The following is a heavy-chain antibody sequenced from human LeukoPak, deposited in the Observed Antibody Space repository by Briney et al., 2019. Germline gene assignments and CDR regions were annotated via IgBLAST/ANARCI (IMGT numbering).Heavy chain of an antibody. CDR3: AKGGLQFPFDY. Sequence: GGSLRLSCAASGFTFSNYAMNWVRQAPGKGLEWVSAISGSGGSTYYADSVRGRFTVSRDSSKNTLYLLMNSLRAEDTAVYYCAKGGLQFPFDYWGQGTLVTVSS. V-gene: IGHV3-23*01. CDR2: ISGSGGST. CDR1: GFTFSNYA. J-gene: IGHJ4*02. D-gene: IGHD5-24*01.